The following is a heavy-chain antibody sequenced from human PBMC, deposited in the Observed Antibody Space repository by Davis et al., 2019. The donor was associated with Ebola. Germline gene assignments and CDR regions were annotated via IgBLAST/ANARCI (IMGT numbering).Heavy chain of an antibody. V-gene: IGHV1-46*01. Sequence: AASVKVSCKASGYTFTSYYMHWVRQAPGQGLEWMGIINPSSGSTDYAQKLQGRVTMTTDTSTSTAYMELRSLRSDDTAVYYCARDKSGSFSPIDYWGQGTLVTVSS. CDR3: ARDKSGSFSPIDY. J-gene: IGHJ4*02. CDR1: GYTFTSYY. D-gene: IGHD1-26*01. CDR2: INPSSGST.